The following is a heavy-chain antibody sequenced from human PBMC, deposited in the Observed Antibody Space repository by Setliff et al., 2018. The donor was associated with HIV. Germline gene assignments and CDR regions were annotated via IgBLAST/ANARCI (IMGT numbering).Heavy chain of an antibody. J-gene: IGHJ3*02. V-gene: IGHV4-59*01. CDR1: GGSISGYY. Sequence: SEDPSLTCTVSGGSISGYYWSWIRQPPGKGLEWIGYITYSGSTKYNPSLKSRVTISIDTSKNQFSLKLSSVTPADTAVYYCASHAPYTSSWNAAAFDIWGQGTMVTVSS. D-gene: IGHD6-13*01. CDR3: ASHAPYTSSWNAAAFDI. CDR2: ITYSGST.